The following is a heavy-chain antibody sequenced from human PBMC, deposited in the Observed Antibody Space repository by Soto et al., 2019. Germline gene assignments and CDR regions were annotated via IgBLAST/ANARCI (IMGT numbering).Heavy chain of an antibody. CDR3: SGSDYYHYAMDV. D-gene: IGHD3-10*01. CDR1: GFTFSNAW. V-gene: IGHV3-15*07. J-gene: IGHJ6*02. CDR2: IKSKTEGGTT. Sequence: EVQLVESGGGLVKPGGSLRLSCAASGFTFSNAWMKWVRQGPGKGLEWVGRIKSKTEGGTTDYAAPVKGRFTISRDDSKNTLYLHMNSLKTEDTAVYYCSGSDYYHYAMDVWGQGTTVTVSS.